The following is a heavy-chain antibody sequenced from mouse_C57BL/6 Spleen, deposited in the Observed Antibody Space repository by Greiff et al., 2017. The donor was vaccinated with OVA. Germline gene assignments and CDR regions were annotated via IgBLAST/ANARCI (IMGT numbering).Heavy chain of an antibody. V-gene: IGHV1-69*01. Sequence: VQLQQPGAELVMPGASVKLSCKASGYTFTSYWMHWVKQRPGQGLEWIGEIDPSDSYTNYNQKFKGKSTLTVDKSSSTAYMQLSSLTSEDSAVYYCARFYGSSYHYFDYWGQGTTLTVSS. J-gene: IGHJ2*01. CDR2: IDPSDSYT. CDR3: ARFYGSSYHYFDY. D-gene: IGHD1-1*01. CDR1: GYTFTSYW.